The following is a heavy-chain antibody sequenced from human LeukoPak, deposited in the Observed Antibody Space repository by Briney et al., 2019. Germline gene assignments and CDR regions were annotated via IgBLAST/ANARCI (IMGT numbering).Heavy chain of an antibody. CDR1: GFTFSSYG. Sequence: PGGSLRLSCAASGFTFSSYGMHWVRQAPGKGLEWVAFIRYDGSNKYYADSVKGRFTISRDNSKNTLYLQMNSLRAEDTAVYYCAKGVLVYDYVWWSYRYTDPFDYWGQGTLVTVSS. J-gene: IGHJ4*02. D-gene: IGHD3-16*02. V-gene: IGHV3-30*02. CDR3: AKGVLVYDYVWWSYRYTDPFDY. CDR2: IRYDGSNK.